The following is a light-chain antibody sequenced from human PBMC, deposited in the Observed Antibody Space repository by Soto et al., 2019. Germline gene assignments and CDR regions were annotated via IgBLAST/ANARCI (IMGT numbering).Light chain of an antibody. CDR1: SSDVGGYKY. CDR3: SSYAGSNNWV. CDR2: EVS. J-gene: IGLJ3*02. V-gene: IGLV2-8*01. Sequence: QSALTQPPSASGSPGQSVTISCPGTSSDVGGYKYVSWYQQHPGKAPKLMIYEVSKRPSGVPDRFSGSKSGNTASLTVSGLQAEDEADYYCSSYAGSNNWVFGGGTNLTVL.